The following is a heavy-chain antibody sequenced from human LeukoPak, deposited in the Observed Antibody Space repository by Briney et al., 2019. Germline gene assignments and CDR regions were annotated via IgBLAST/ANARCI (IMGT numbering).Heavy chain of an antibody. CDR2: ISDSGGTT. CDR3: AKGPREGWLQSPY. J-gene: IGHJ4*02. Sequence: GGSPRLSCAASGFTFSSYGMSWVRQAPGKGLEWVSGISDSGGTTYYVDSVKGRFTISRDNSKNTLYLQMNSLTAEDTAVYYCAKGPREGWLQSPYWGQGTLVTVSS. D-gene: IGHD5-24*01. V-gene: IGHV3-23*01. CDR1: GFTFSSYG.